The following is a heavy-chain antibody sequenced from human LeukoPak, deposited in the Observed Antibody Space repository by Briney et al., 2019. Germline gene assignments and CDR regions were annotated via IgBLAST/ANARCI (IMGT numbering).Heavy chain of an antibody. D-gene: IGHD6-13*01. CDR2: IKQDGSEK. V-gene: IGHV3-7*01. Sequence: GGSLRLSCAASGFTFSSYWMSWVRQSPEKGLAWAANIKQDGSEKYYVDSVKGRFTISRDNAKNSLYPQMNSLRAEDTAVYYCARRTSSSWYLDYYGMDVWGQGTTVTVSS. CDR1: GFTFSSYW. J-gene: IGHJ6*02. CDR3: ARRTSSSWYLDYYGMDV.